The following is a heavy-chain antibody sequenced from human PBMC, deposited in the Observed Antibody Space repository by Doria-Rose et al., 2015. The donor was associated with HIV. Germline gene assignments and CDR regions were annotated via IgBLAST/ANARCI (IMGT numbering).Heavy chain of an antibody. D-gene: IGHD6-13*01. Sequence: QESGPVLVKPTETLTLTCTASGVSLSSPGMAVSWIRQPPGKALEWLANIFSDDERSYKTTLKSRLTISRGTSKSQVVLTMTDMDPVDTATYYCARIKSSRWYHKYYFDFWGQGTLVIVSA. J-gene: IGHJ4*02. V-gene: IGHV2-26*01. CDR3: ARIKSSRWYHKYYFDF. CDR2: IFSDDER. CDR1: GVSLSSPGMA.